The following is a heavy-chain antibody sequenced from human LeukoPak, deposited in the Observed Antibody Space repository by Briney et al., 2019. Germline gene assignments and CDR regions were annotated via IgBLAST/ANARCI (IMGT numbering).Heavy chain of an antibody. CDR1: GFTFSTYW. CDR3: ARVRGSSGSYEYYHYMDV. D-gene: IGHD1-26*01. J-gene: IGHJ6*03. CDR2: IKQDGSEK. Sequence: GGSLRLSCAASGFTFSTYWMTWVRQAPGKGLEWVANIKQDGSEKYFVDSVKGRFTISRDNANNSLYLQMNSLRAEDTAVYYCARVRGSSGSYEYYHYMDVWGKGTTVTISS. V-gene: IGHV3-7*01.